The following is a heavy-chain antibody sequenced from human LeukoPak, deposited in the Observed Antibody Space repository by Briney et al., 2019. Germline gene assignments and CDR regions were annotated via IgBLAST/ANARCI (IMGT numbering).Heavy chain of an antibody. CDR2: ISYDGSNK. V-gene: IGHV3-30*18. CDR1: GFTFSTFG. CDR3: AKKIPATVAGGPDH. Sequence: GALRLSCAASGFTFSTFGMHWIRQAPGKGLEWVAVISYDGSNKYYGDSVKGRFTISRDNSKNTLYLQMNSLRAEDTAVYYCAKKIPATVAGGPDHWGQGTLVTVSS. J-gene: IGHJ4*02. D-gene: IGHD4-11*01.